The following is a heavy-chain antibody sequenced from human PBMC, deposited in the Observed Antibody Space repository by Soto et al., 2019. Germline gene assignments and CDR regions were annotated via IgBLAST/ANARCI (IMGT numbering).Heavy chain of an antibody. CDR2: INPNSGGT. CDR1: GYTFTGYY. CDR3: ARDIGPDIVVVPAGMDV. J-gene: IGHJ6*02. V-gene: IGHV1-2*04. Sequence: QVQLVQSGAEVKKPGASVKVSCKASGYTFTGYYMHWVRQAPGQGLEWMGWINPNSGGTNYAQKFQGWVTMPRDTSISTAYMELSRLRSDDTAVYYCARDIGPDIVVVPAGMDVWGQGTTVTVSS. D-gene: IGHD2-2*01.